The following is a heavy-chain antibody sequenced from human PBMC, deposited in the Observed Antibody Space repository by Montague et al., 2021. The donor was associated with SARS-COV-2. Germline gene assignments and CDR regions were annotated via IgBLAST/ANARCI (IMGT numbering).Heavy chain of an antibody. Sequence: SETLSLTCTVSGGSISSSSYYWGWIRQPPGKGLEWIGSIYYSGSTYYNPSLKSRVTISVDTSKNQFSLKLSSVTAADTAVYYCARQENSSGWFKPDAFDIGGQGTMVTFPP. D-gene: IGHD6-19*01. CDR2: IYYSGST. V-gene: IGHV4-39*01. J-gene: IGHJ3*02. CDR1: GGSISSSSYY. CDR3: ARQENSSGWFKPDAFDI.